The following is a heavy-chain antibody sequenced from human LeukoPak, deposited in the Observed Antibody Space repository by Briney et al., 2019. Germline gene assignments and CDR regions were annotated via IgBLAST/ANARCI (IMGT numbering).Heavy chain of an antibody. CDR3: ARLSGYYDSSPEV. Sequence: SETLSLTCTVSGASVSSGIHYWTWIRQPAGKGLEWIGRIYTSGTTKYDPSLESRVAISMDTSKNQFSLKLTSVTAADTAVYYCARLSGYYDSSPEVWGQGTLVAVSS. D-gene: IGHD3-22*01. CDR2: IYTSGTT. J-gene: IGHJ4*02. V-gene: IGHV4-61*02. CDR1: GASVSSGIHY.